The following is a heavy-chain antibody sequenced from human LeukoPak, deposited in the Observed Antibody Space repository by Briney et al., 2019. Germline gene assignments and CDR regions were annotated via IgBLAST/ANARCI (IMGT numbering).Heavy chain of an antibody. CDR1: GYTFTGYY. Sequence: RASVKVSCKASGYTFTGYYMHWVRPAPGQGLDWMGRINPNSGGTNYAQKFQGRVTMTRDTSINTAYMDLSRLRSDDTAVYYCARGRNSVYYFNAVAPSYFDYWGQGTLVTVSS. J-gene: IGHJ4*02. D-gene: IGHD3-22*01. V-gene: IGHV1-2*06. CDR2: INPNSGGT. CDR3: ARGRNSVYYFNAVAPSYFDY.